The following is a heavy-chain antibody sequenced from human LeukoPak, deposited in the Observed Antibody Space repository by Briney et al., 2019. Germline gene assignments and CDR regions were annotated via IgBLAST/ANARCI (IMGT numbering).Heavy chain of an antibody. V-gene: IGHV1-3*01. CDR2: INAGNGNT. Sequence: ASVKVSCKASGYTFTSYAMHWVRQAPGQRLEWMGWINAGNGNTKYSQKFQGRVTITRDTSASTAYMELSSLRSEDTAVYYCARDRGYYGSSGYYHPWGQGTLVTVSS. CDR3: ARDRGYYGSSGYYHP. J-gene: IGHJ5*02. D-gene: IGHD3-22*01. CDR1: GYTFTSYA.